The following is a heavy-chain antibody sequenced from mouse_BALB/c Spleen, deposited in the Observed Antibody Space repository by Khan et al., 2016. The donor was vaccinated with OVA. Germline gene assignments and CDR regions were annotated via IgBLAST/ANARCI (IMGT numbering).Heavy chain of an antibody. Sequence: VQLQESGPGLVAPSQSLSITCTVSGFSLTNYGVNWVRQPPGTGLEWLGVIWGDGRTNYHSALISRLSITKDNSKSQVFLKLNSLQTDDTATYYCAGFEAAYYAMYYWGQGTSVTVSS. CDR2: IWGDGRT. J-gene: IGHJ4*01. CDR3: AGFEAAYYAMYY. V-gene: IGHV2-3*01. D-gene: IGHD6-1*01. CDR1: GFSLTNYG.